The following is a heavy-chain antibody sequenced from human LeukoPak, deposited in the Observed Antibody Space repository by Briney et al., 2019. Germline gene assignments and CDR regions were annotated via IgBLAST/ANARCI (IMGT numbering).Heavy chain of an antibody. D-gene: IGHD3-16*01. CDR3: ARGFWGWEVDY. Sequence: GGSLRLSCAASGFTFSRSSMNWVRQAPGKGLEWVSSITTSSSYIYYADSVKGRFTISRDNAKNTLYLQMNSLRAEDTAVYYCARGFWGWEVDYWGQGTLVTVSS. CDR2: ITTSSSYI. V-gene: IGHV3-21*01. J-gene: IGHJ4*02. CDR1: GFTFSRSS.